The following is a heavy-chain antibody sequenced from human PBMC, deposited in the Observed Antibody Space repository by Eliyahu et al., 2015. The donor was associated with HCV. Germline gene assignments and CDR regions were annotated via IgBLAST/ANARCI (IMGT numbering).Heavy chain of an antibody. Sequence: QVQLQESGPGLVKPSETLSLSXTVSGGXXTXYYWSWXRQPPGKGLEWIGYIHYSGSTNYNPPXKSRVTISIDTSKNQFSLNLTSVTAADTAMYYCASGGGGIAVTGTGGWFDPWGQGTLVTVSS. CDR1: GGXXTXYY. J-gene: IGHJ5*02. CDR3: ASGGGGIAVTGTGGWFDP. V-gene: IGHV4-59*01. D-gene: IGHD6-19*01. CDR2: IHYSGST.